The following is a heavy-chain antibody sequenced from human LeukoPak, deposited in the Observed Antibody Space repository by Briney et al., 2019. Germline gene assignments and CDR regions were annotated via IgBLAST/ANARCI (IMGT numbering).Heavy chain of an antibody. D-gene: IGHD2/OR15-2a*01. CDR3: ATWAFYHGLDV. J-gene: IGHJ6*02. CDR1: GFTFGDYA. Sequence: GGSLRLSCEASGFTFGDYAMHWVRQAPGKGLEWVSLIRADGGRTYYADSVNGRFTISRDNSKNSLYLQMNSLRTDDTALYYCATWAFYHGLDVWGQGSTVTVSS. CDR2: IRADGGRT. V-gene: IGHV3-43*02.